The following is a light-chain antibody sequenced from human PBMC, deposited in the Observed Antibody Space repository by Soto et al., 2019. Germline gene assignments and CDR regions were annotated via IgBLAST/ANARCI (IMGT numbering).Light chain of an antibody. CDR1: QSLSSY. CDR2: AAS. V-gene: IGKV1-39*01. J-gene: IGKJ4*01. CDR3: QQCYSTPLT. Sequence: DIQMTQSPSSLSASVGDRVTITCRASQSLSSYLNWYQQKPGKAPKLLIYAASSLQSGVPSRFSGSGSGTDFTLTISSLQPEDFATYYCQQCYSTPLTFGGGTKV.